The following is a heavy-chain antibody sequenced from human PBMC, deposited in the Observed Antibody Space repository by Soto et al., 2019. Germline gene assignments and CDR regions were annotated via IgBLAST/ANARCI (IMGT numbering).Heavy chain of an antibody. CDR3: ASALLGSPREYNFDY. CDR1: GYSFTSYW. D-gene: IGHD1-1*01. Sequence: GDSLKISCKGSGYSFTSYWIGWVRQMPGKGLEWMGIIYPGDSDTRYSPSFQGQVTISADKSISTAYLQWSSLKASDTAMYYCASALLGSPREYNFDYWGQGTLVTVSS. J-gene: IGHJ4*02. V-gene: IGHV5-51*01. CDR2: IYPGDSDT.